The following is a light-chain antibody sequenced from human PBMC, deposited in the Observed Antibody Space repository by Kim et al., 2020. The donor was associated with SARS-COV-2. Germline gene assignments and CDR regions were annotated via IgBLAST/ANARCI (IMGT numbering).Light chain of an antibody. Sequence: ASVGDRVPITCRASQIINTWLAWYQQRPGKAPELLIYQASRLHTGVSSRFSGSGSGTEFTLTISSLQPDDFATYYCQQYNTYLLTFGGGTKVDIK. J-gene: IGKJ4*01. CDR1: QIINTW. CDR3: QQYNTYLLT. CDR2: QAS. V-gene: IGKV1-5*03.